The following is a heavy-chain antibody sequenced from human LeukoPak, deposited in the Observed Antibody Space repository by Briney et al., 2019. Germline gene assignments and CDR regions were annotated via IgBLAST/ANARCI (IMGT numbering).Heavy chain of an antibody. CDR3: ARDGERIYCSSTSCSNYYYYYMDV. V-gene: IGHV4-61*02. CDR1: GGSISSGSYY. J-gene: IGHJ6*03. Sequence: TLSLTCTVSGGSISSGSYYWSWIRQPAGKGLEWIGRIYTSGSTNYNPSLKSRVTISVDTSKNQFSLKLSSVTAADTAVYYCARDGERIYCSSTSCSNYYYYYMDVWGKGTTVTVSS. CDR2: IYTSGST. D-gene: IGHD2-2*01.